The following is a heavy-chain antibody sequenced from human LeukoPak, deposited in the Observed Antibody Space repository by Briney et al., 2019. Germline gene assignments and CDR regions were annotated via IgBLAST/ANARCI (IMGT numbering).Heavy chain of an antibody. D-gene: IGHD3-10*01. V-gene: IGHV1-8*02. CDR1: GYTFTGYY. CDR3: ARKGLTMVRGVILVDTFDY. CDR2: MNPNSGNT. J-gene: IGHJ4*02. Sequence: GASVKVSCKASGYTFTGYYMHWVRQATGQGLEWMGWMNPNSGNTGYAQKFQGRVTMTRNTSISTAYMELSSLRSEDTAVYYCARKGLTMVRGVILVDTFDYWGQGTLVTVSS.